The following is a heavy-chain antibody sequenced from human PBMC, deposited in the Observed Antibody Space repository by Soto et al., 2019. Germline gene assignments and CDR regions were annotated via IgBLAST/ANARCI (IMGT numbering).Heavy chain of an antibody. CDR2: ISSSSIYI. D-gene: IGHD3-10*01. CDR3: ARDERLNYYGSGSDYDY. CDR1: GFTFSSYS. J-gene: IGHJ4*02. Sequence: SGGSLRLSCAASGFTFSSYSMHWVRQAPGKGLEWVSSISSSSIYIYYADSVKGRFTISRDNAKNSVYLQMNSLRAEDTAVYYCARDERLNYYGSGSDYDYWGQGALVTVSS. V-gene: IGHV3-21*01.